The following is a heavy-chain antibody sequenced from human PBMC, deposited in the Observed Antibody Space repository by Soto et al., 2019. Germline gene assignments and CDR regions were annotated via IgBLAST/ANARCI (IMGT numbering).Heavy chain of an antibody. D-gene: IGHD4-17*01. J-gene: IGHJ4*02. CDR1: GFTLSSYG. CDR3: AKDWGGSYGAYVWWFDY. Sequence: QVQLVESGGGVVQPGRSLRLSCAASGFTLSSYGKHWVRQAPGKGLEWVAVISYDGSNKYYADSVKGRFTISRDNSKNTLYLQMNSLRAEDTAVYYCAKDWGGSYGAYVWWFDYWGQGTLVTVSS. CDR2: ISYDGSNK. V-gene: IGHV3-30*18.